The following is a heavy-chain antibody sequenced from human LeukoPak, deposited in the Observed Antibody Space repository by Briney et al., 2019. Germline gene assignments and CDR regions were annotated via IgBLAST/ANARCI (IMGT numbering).Heavy chain of an antibody. CDR2: INPSGGST. V-gene: IGHV1-46*01. CDR1: GYTFTSYY. J-gene: IGHJ5*02. D-gene: IGHD3-10*01. Sequence: ASVKVSCKASGYTFTSYYMHWVRQAPGQGLEWMGIINPSGGSTSYAQKFQGRVTMTRDMSTSTVYMELSSLRSEDTAVYYCARDPAPPITMVRGNWFDPWGQGTLVTVSS. CDR3: ARDPAPPITMVRGNWFDP.